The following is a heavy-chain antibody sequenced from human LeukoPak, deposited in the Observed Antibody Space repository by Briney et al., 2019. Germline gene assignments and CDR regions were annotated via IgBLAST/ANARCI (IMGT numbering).Heavy chain of an antibody. CDR1: GYTFTSYG. J-gene: IGHJ4*02. CDR3: ATGTLISY. V-gene: IGHV1-18*01. Sequence: ASVKVSCKASGYTFTSYGISWVRQAPGQGLEWMGWISAYNGNTNYAQKFQGRVTMTEDTSTDTAYMELSSLRSEDTAVYYCATGTLISYWGQGTLVTVSS. CDR2: ISAYNGNT. D-gene: IGHD3-16*01.